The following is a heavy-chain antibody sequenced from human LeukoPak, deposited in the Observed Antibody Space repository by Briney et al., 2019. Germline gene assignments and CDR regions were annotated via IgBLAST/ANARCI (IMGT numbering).Heavy chain of an antibody. V-gene: IGHV3-30-3*01. Sequence: GGSLRLSCTASEFTLSSYAIHWVRQAPGEGLEWVAAISYDGSNKYYADSVKGRFTISRDSSENTLYLQMNSLRAEDTAIYYCASGTGYNSGWPLDYWGQGTLVTVSS. CDR1: EFTLSSYA. CDR2: ISYDGSNK. D-gene: IGHD6-19*01. CDR3: ASGTGYNSGWPLDY. J-gene: IGHJ4*02.